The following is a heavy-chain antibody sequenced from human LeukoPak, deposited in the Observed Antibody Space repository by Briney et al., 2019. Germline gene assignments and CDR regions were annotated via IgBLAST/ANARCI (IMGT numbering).Heavy chain of an antibody. D-gene: IGHD2-2*01. CDR3: AFSPRGYCSSTSCYGIGY. V-gene: IGHV1-69*05. CDR1: GGTFSSYA. CDR2: IIPIFGTA. Sequence: SVKVSCKASGGTFSSYAISWVRQAPGQGLEWMGGIIPIFGTANYAQKFQGRVTITTDESTSTAYMELSSLRSEDTAVYYCAFSPRGYCSSTSCYGIGYWGQGTLVTVSS. J-gene: IGHJ4*02.